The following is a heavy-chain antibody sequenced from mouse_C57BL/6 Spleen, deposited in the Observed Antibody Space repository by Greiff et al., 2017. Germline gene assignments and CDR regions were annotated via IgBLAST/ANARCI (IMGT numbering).Heavy chain of an antibody. CDR1: GYTFTSYW. J-gene: IGHJ2*01. CDR2: IDPSDSYT. V-gene: IGHV1-69*01. Sequence: QVQLQQPGAELVMPGASVKLSCKASGYTFTSYWMHWVKQRPGQGLEWIGEIDPSDSYTNYNQKFKGKSTLTVDKSSSTAYMQLSSLTSEDSAVYYCARKDYGSSYGDWGQGTTLTVSS. CDR3: ARKDYGSSYGD. D-gene: IGHD1-1*01.